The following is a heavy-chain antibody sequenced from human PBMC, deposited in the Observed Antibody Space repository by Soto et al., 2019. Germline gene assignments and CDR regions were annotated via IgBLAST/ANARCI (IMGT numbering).Heavy chain of an antibody. CDR3: ARDRGIAAASGYFDY. J-gene: IGHJ4*02. D-gene: IGHD6-13*01. V-gene: IGHV1-69*08. CDR2: IIPILGIA. CDR1: GGTFSSYT. Sequence: QVQLVQSGAEVKKPGSSVKVSCKASGGTFSSYTISWVRQAPGQGLEWMGRIIPILGIANYAQKFQGRVTITADKSTSTAYMELSCLRSEDTAVYYCARDRGIAAASGYFDYWGQGTLVTVSS.